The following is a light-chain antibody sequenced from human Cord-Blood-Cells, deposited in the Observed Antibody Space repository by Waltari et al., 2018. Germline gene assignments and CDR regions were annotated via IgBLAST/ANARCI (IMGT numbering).Light chain of an antibody. Sequence: EIVLTQSPATLSLSPGERATHSFRASQSVSSYLAWYQQKPGQAPRPLIYDASNTDTGIPCRFSDSGSGTDFTLTISSLEPEDFAVYYCQQRSNWPTFGQGTKLEIK. CDR3: QQRSNWPT. V-gene: IGKV3-11*01. J-gene: IGKJ2*01. CDR1: QSVSSY. CDR2: DAS.